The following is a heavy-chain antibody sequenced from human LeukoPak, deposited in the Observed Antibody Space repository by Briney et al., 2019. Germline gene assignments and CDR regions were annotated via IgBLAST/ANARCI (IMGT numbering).Heavy chain of an antibody. CDR2: FSRSGPYI. D-gene: IGHD3-22*01. J-gene: IGHJ3*02. CDR3: ARASLLYYDSSGFENAFDI. Sequence: GGSLRLSCAASGFTFSSYTVNWVRQAPGKGLEWVSSFSRSGPYIYYADSVKGRFTISRDNAKNSLYLQMNSLRAEDTAVYYCARASLLYYDSSGFENAFDIRGQGTMVTVSS. V-gene: IGHV3-21*04. CDR1: GFTFSSYT.